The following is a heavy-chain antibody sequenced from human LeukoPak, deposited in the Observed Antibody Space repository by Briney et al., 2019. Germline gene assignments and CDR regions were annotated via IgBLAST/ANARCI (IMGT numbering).Heavy chain of an antibody. Sequence: ASVKVSCKASGYTFTSYGISWVRQAPGQGLEWMGWISAYNGNTNYAQKLQGRVTMTTDTSTSTAYMELRSLRSDDTAVYYCARFFYSGNYYGAFDIWGQGTMVTVSS. CDR2: ISAYNGNT. V-gene: IGHV1-18*01. J-gene: IGHJ3*02. CDR3: ARFFYSGNYYGAFDI. CDR1: GYTFTSYG. D-gene: IGHD1-26*01.